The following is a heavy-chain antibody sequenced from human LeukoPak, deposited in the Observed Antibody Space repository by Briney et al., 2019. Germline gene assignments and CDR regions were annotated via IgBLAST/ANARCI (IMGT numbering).Heavy chain of an antibody. Sequence: SETLSLTCTVSGGSISNTNYYWAWIRQPPGRGLEWIGSIYYTGTTFDNPSLKSRVTLSVDTSKNQFSLKLSSVTAADTAVYYCARVPKLFPEIPGVGATTSLYYYYMDVWGKGTTVTVSS. J-gene: IGHJ6*03. CDR2: IYYTGTT. D-gene: IGHD1-26*01. V-gene: IGHV4-39*07. CDR1: GGSISNTNYY. CDR3: ARVPKLFPEIPGVGATTSLYYYYMDV.